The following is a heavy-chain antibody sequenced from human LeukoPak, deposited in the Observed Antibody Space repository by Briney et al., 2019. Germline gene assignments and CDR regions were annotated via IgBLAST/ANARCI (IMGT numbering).Heavy chain of an antibody. CDR2: LYTGGIR. CDR3: AELGITMIGGV. V-gene: IGHV3-66*01. CDR1: GFSVTNNY. Sequence: GGSLRLSCEASGFSVTNNYMSWFRLAPRKGLEWVSVLYTGGIRYYAGFVRGRFTISRDDSKNTLYLQMNSLRAEDTAVYYCAELGITMIGGVWGKGTTVTISS. J-gene: IGHJ6*04. D-gene: IGHD3-10*02.